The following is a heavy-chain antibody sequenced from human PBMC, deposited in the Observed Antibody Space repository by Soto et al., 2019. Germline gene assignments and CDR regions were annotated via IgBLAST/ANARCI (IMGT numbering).Heavy chain of an antibody. J-gene: IGHJ5*02. V-gene: IGHV1-2*02. CDR2: INPNSGDT. CDR3: ARGGGTILAPLP. D-gene: IGHD3-3*01. CDR1: GYTFTGYY. Sequence: GASVKVSCKASGYTFTGYYMHWVRQAPGQGLEWMGWINPNSGDTKYAQKFQDRVTMTRDTSISTAYMELSRLGSDDTAVYYCARGGGTILAPLPWGQGTLVTVSS.